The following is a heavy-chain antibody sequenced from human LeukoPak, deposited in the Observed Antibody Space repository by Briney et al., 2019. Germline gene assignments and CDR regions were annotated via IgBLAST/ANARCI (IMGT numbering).Heavy chain of an antibody. D-gene: IGHD3-10*01. J-gene: IGHJ4*02. V-gene: IGHV3-30-3*01. CDR1: GFTFSSYA. Sequence: GGSLRLSCAASGFTFSSYAMHWVRQAPGKGLEWVAVISYDGSNKYYADSVKGRFTISRDNSKNSLYLQMNSLRAEDTAVYYCARDQSYYGSGSYAPWDWGQGTLVTVSS. CDR2: ISYDGSNK. CDR3: ARDQSYYGSGSYAPWD.